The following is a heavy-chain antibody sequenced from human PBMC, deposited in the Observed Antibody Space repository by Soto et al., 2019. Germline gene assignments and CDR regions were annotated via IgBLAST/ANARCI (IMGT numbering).Heavy chain of an antibody. Sequence: EVQLVESGGGLVQPGGSRRLSCAASGFTFSSYSMNWVRQAPGKGLEWVSQISSSRRTIYYADSVKGRFTISRDNAKKSLYLQMNSLRAEDTAVYYCAREDITRGGWFDPWGQGTLVTVSS. CDR2: ISSSRRTI. J-gene: IGHJ5*02. CDR3: AREDITRGGWFDP. D-gene: IGHD3-10*01. V-gene: IGHV3-48*01. CDR1: GFTFSSYS.